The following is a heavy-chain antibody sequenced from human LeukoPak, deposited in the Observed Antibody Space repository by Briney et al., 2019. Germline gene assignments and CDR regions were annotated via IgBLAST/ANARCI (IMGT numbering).Heavy chain of an antibody. CDR1: GGSFSGYY. CDR3: ARFLVGYSYGYGMDV. D-gene: IGHD5-18*01. Sequence: SETLSLTCAVYGGSFSGYYWSWIRQPPGKGLEWIGEINHSGSTNYNPSLKSRVTISVDTSKNQFSLKLSSVTAADTAVYYCARFLVGYSYGYGMDVWGQGTTVTVSS. CDR2: INHSGST. J-gene: IGHJ6*02. V-gene: IGHV4-34*01.